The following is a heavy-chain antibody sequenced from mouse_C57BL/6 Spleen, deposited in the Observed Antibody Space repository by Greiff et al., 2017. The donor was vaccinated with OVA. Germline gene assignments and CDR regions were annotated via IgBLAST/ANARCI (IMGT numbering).Heavy chain of an antibody. CDR2: ISYDGSN. J-gene: IGHJ3*01. V-gene: IGHV3-6*01. Sequence: EVKLMESGPGLVKPSQSLSLTCSVTGYSITSGYYWNWIRQFPGNKLEWMGYISYDGSNKYNPSPKNRISITRDTSKNQFFLKLNSVTTEDTATYYCARDYGSSYGFAYWGQGTLVTVSA. D-gene: IGHD1-1*01. CDR1: GYSITSGYY. CDR3: ARDYGSSYGFAY.